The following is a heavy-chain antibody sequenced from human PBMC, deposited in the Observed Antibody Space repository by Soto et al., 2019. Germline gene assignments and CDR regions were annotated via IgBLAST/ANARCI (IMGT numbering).Heavy chain of an antibody. V-gene: IGHV3-66*01. J-gene: IGHJ3*02. CDR2: IYSGGST. CDR3: ARVTGTDDAFDI. Sequence: GGSLRLSCAASGFTVSSNYMSWVRQAPGKGLEWVSVIYSGGSTYYADSVKGRFTISRDNSKNTLYLQMNRLRAEDTAVYYCARVTGTDDAFDIWGQGTMVTVSS. CDR1: GFTVSSNY. D-gene: IGHD1-20*01.